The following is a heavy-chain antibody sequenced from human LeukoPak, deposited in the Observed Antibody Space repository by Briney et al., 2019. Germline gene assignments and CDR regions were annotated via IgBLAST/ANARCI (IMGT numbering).Heavy chain of an antibody. V-gene: IGHV3-23*01. J-gene: IGHJ5*02. D-gene: IGHD1-26*01. Sequence: GGSLRLSCVASGFTFRSYAMGWVRQAPGKGLEWVSSIGTSFDTYYADSVNGRFTISRDNSKNTLFLQMNSLRAEDTAVYYCAKYGLVGSTRWFDPWGQGTLVTVSS. CDR1: GFTFRSYA. CDR3: AKYGLVGSTRWFDP. CDR2: IGTSFDT.